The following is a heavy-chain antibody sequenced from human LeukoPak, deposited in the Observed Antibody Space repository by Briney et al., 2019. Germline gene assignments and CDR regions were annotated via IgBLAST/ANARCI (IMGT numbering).Heavy chain of an antibody. CDR1: GFTFSSYA. Sequence: GGSLRLSCAASGFTFSSYAMHWVRQAPGKGLEHVSAISSNGGSTYYANSVKGRFTISRDNSKNTLYLQMGSLRAEDMAVYYCARAVEYYDFWSGYTNWFDPWGQGTLVTVSS. J-gene: IGHJ5*02. D-gene: IGHD3-3*01. V-gene: IGHV3-64*01. CDR2: ISSNGGST. CDR3: ARAVEYYDFWSGYTNWFDP.